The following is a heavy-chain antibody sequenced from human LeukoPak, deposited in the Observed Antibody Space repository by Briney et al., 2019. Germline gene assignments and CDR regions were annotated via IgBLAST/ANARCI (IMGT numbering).Heavy chain of an antibody. Sequence: PGGSLRLSCAASGFTFSSYEMNWVRQAPGKGLEWVSYISSSGSTIYYADSVKGRFTISRDNSKNTLYLQMNSLRAEDTAVYYCAEGRGYDFWSDMYYFDYWGQGTLVTVSS. CDR1: GFTFSSYE. V-gene: IGHV3-48*03. J-gene: IGHJ4*02. CDR3: AEGRGYDFWSDMYYFDY. CDR2: ISSSGSTI. D-gene: IGHD3-3*01.